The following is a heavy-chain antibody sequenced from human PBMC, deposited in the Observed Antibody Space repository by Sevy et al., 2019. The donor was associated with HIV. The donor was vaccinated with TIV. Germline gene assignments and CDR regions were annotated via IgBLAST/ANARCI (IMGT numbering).Heavy chain of an antibody. CDR2: IKDDGSEK. J-gene: IGHJ3*02. D-gene: IGHD2-21*02. CDR1: GFTFDYYW. V-gene: IGHV3-7*01. CDR3: XXXXXXXXXXXXRDGIFDI. Sequence: GGSLRLSCAASGFTFDYYWMNWVRQAPGKGLEWVANIKDDGSEKHYVDSVKGRFTISRDNAKNHLYVQMNSLRVEDXXXXXXXXXXXXXXXXXXRDGIFDIWGQGTKVTVSS.